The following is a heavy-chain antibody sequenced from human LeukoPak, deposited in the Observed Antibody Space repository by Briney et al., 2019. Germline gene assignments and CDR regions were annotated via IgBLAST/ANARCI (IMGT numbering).Heavy chain of an antibody. CDR3: ARDSLGAFDI. J-gene: IGHJ3*02. V-gene: IGHV4-39*07. CDR2: IYYSGST. D-gene: IGHD7-27*01. Sequence: SETLSLTCTVSGGSISSSSYYWGWIRQPPGKGLEWIGSIYYSGSTNYNPSLKSRVTISVDTSKNQFSLKLSSVTAADTAVYYCARDSLGAFDIWGQGTMVTVSS. CDR1: GGSISSSSYY.